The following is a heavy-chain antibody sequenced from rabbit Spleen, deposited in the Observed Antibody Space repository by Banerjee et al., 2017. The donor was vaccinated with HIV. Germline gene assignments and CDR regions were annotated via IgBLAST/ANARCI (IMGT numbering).Heavy chain of an antibody. CDR3: ARDGTGGSYFAL. D-gene: IGHD8-1*01. CDR1: GFDLSSYY. J-gene: IGHJ3*01. CDR2: IDPVFGIT. V-gene: IGHV1S43*01. Sequence: QEQLEESGGGLVKPGGTLTLTCTASGFDLSSYYMNWVRQAPGKGLEWIGYIDPVFGITYYANWVNGRFSISRENAQNTVFLQMTSLTAADTATYFCARDGTGGSYFALWGQGTLVTVS.